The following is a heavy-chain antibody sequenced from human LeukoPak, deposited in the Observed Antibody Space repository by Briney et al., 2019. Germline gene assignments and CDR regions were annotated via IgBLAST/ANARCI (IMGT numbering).Heavy chain of an antibody. V-gene: IGHV1-69*04. CDR2: IIPILGIA. J-gene: IGHJ5*02. D-gene: IGHD2-2*01. CDR3: ARDGQGIVVVPAAGNWFDP. CDR1: GGTFSSYA. Sequence: SVKVXXXASGGTFSSYAISWVRQAPGQGLEWMGRIIPILGIANYAQKFQGRVTITADKSTSTAYMELSSLRSEDTAVYYCARDGQGIVVVPAAGNWFDPWGQGTLVTVSS.